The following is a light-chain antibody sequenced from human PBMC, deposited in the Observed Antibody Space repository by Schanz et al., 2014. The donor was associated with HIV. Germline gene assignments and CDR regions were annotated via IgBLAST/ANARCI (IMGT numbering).Light chain of an antibody. J-gene: IGLJ3*02. CDR1: SGHSSYA. Sequence: QSVLTQSPSASASLGASVNLTCNLSSGHSSYAIAWHQQQPEKGPRYLMKLNSDGSHSKGDGIPDRFSGSSSGAERYLTISSLQSEDEADYYCQTWGTGTWVFGGGTKLTVL. CDR2: LNSDGSH. V-gene: IGLV4-69*01. CDR3: QTWGTGTWV.